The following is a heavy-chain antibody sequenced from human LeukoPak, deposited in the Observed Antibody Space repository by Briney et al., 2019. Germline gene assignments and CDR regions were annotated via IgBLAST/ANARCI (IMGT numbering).Heavy chain of an antibody. CDR3: ARDFYCGGDCYSRGGGAFDI. Sequence: SETLSLTCTVSGGSISSGGYYWSWIRQHPGKGLEWIGYIYYSGSTYYNPSLKSRVTISVDTSKNQFSLKLSSVTAADTAVYYCARDFYCGGDCYSRGGGAFDIWGQGTMVTVSS. D-gene: IGHD2-21*02. CDR1: GGSISSGGYY. CDR2: IYYSGST. J-gene: IGHJ3*02. V-gene: IGHV4-31*03.